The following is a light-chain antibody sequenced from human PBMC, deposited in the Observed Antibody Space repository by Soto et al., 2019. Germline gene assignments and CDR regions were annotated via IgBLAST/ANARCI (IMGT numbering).Light chain of an antibody. Sequence: QSALTQPPSASGSPGQSVTISCTGTSSDVGGYNFVSWYQQHPGKAPKLIIYDVTKRLTGFPDRFSGSKSGITASLTGSGLHAYYESDYCCSSYAGNNNYVG. J-gene: IGLJ6*01. CDR1: SSDVGGYNF. CDR2: DVT. V-gene: IGLV2-8*01. CDR3: SSYAGNNNY.